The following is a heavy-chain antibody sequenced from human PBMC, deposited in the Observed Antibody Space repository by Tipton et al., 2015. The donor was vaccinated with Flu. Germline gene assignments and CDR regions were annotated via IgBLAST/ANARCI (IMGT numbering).Heavy chain of an antibody. Sequence: TPSLTCTVSGGSISSGDYYWSWIRQPPGKGLEWIGYIYYSGSTYYNPSLKSRVTISVDTSKNQFSLKLSSVTAADTAVYYCARSITRDAFDIWGQGTMVTVSS. CDR3: ARSITRDAFDI. V-gene: IGHV4-30-4*01. CDR2: IYYSGST. J-gene: IGHJ3*02. D-gene: IGHD2-2*01. CDR1: GGSISSGDYY.